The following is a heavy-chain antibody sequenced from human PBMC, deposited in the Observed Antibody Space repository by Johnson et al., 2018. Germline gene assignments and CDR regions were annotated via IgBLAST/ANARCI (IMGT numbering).Heavy chain of an antibody. Sequence: VQLVQSGGGVVQPGRSLRLSCAASGFTFNDYGMSWVRQAPGKGLERASGINWNGGSTGYADSVKGRLSNSRDNAKNSLYRQMNSLRAEDTGVYYCARDKGVTTFGYYYDGMDVWGQGTTVTVSS. CDR1: GFTFNDYG. D-gene: IGHD4-17*01. CDR2: INWNGGST. CDR3: ARDKGVTTFGYYYDGMDV. J-gene: IGHJ6*02. V-gene: IGHV3-20*04.